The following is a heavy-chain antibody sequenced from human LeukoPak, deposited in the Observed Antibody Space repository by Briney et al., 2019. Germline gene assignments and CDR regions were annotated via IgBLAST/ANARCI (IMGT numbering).Heavy chain of an antibody. CDR2: ISSSSTI. CDR1: GFTFSSYS. D-gene: IGHD1-26*01. V-gene: IGHV3-48*01. Sequence: GGSLRLSCAASGFTFSSYSMNWVRRAPGKGLEWVSYISSSSTIYYADSVKGRFTISRDNAKNSLYLQMNSLRAEDTAVYYCARASGLGGWGQGTLVTVSS. J-gene: IGHJ4*02. CDR3: ARASGLGG.